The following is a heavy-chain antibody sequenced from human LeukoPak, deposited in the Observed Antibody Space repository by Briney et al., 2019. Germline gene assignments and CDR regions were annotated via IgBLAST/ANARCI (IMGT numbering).Heavy chain of an antibody. D-gene: IGHD5-18*01. CDR2: IYHSGST. Sequence: PSETLSLTCTVSGGSISSSSYYWGWIRQPPGKGLEWIGSIYHSGSTYYNPSLKSRVTISVDTSKNHFSLKVRSVTAADTAVYYCAIGVDRALVPAHSWGLGNLVTVSS. V-gene: IGHV4-39*02. CDR3: AIGVDRALVPAHS. CDR1: GGSISSSSYY. J-gene: IGHJ4*02.